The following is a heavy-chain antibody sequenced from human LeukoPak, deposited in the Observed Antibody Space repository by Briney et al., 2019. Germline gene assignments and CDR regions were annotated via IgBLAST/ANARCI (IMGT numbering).Heavy chain of an antibody. V-gene: IGHV3-21*01. CDR1: GFTFSSYS. CDR2: ISSSSSYI. Sequence: GGSLRLSCAASGFTFSSYSMNWVRQAPGKGLEWVSSISSSSSYIYYADSVKGRFTISRDNAKNSLYLQMNSLRAEDTAVYYCARTYSSGWFAQRNWFDPWGQGTLVTVSP. D-gene: IGHD6-19*01. CDR3: ARTYSSGWFAQRNWFDP. J-gene: IGHJ5*02.